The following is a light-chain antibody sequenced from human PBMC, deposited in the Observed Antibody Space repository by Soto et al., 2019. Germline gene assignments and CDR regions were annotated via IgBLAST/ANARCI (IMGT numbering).Light chain of an antibody. CDR2: WGS. CDR1: QSLLHSNGYNY. V-gene: IGKV2-28*01. Sequence: DIVMTQSPLSLPVTAGEPASVSCRSSQSLLHSNGYNYLDWYLRKPGQSPQLLIYWGSNRASGVPDRFSGSGSGTDFTLKISRVEAEDVGVYYCMQALQSPWTFGQGTKVDIK. J-gene: IGKJ1*01. CDR3: MQALQSPWT.